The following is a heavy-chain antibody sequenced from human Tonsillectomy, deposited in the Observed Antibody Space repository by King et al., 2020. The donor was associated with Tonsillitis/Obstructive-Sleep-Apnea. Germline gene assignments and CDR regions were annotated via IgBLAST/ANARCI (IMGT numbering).Heavy chain of an antibody. V-gene: IGHV3-9*01. J-gene: IGHJ4*02. Sequence: VQLVESGGGLVQPGRSLRLSCAASGFTFDDYAMHWVRQAPGKGLEWVSGISWNSGSIGYADSVKGRFTISRDNAKNSLYLQMNSLRAEDTAFYYCGNDITHGDCYIIRCYHRRFDYWGQGTLVTVSS. CDR2: ISWNSGSI. D-gene: IGHD2-21*01. CDR1: GFTFDDYA. CDR3: GNDITHGDCYIIRCYHRRFDY.